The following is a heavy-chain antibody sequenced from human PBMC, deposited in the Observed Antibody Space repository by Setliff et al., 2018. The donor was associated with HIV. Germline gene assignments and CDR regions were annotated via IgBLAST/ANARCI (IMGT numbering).Heavy chain of an antibody. D-gene: IGHD2-8*01. Sequence: ASVKVSCKAPGHTFINYYIHWVRQAPGQGLEWMGIIYSGGGSTNYAQKSQGRITMTSDTSTSTVYMELSSLRSEDSAVYYCARSIYEWGAFDIWGQGTMVTVSS. V-gene: IGHV1-46*01. CDR3: ARSIYEWGAFDI. CDR1: GHTFINYY. J-gene: IGHJ3*02. CDR2: IYSGGGST.